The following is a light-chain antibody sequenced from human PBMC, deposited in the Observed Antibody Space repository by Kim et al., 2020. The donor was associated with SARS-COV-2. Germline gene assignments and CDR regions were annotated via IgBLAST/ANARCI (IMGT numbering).Light chain of an antibody. CDR3: QQYNNWPRT. CDR1: QSIGIN. Sequence: EIVMTQSPATLSVSPGERATLSCRASQSIGINLAWYQPKPGQAPRLVIYGASARASGIPAKISATGSGTEFTLTISSLQSEDFAVYYCQQYNNWPRTFGQGTKVDIK. CDR2: GAS. V-gene: IGKV3-15*01. J-gene: IGKJ1*01.